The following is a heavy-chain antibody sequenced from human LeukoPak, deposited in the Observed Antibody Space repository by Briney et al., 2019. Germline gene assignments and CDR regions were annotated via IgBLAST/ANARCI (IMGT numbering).Heavy chain of an antibody. CDR1: GFTFSPYA. J-gene: IGHJ4*02. CDR3: AIGARFGELLRGFNSFDY. CDR2: ISGSGGNT. Sequence: GGSLRLSCAASGFTFSPYAMTWVRQAPGKGLEWVSAISGSGGNTYYADSVKGRFTISRDNSKNTLYLQMNSLRAEDTAAYYCAIGARFGELLRGFNSFDYWGQGTLVTVSS. D-gene: IGHD3-10*01. V-gene: IGHV3-23*01.